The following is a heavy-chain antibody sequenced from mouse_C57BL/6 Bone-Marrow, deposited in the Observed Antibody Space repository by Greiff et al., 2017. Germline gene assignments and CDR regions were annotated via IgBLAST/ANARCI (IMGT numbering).Heavy chain of an antibody. CDR3: ASWGHYFDY. Sequence: QVQLQQSGPGLVQPSQSLSITCTVSGFSLTSYGVHWVRQSPGKGLEWLGVIWSGGSTDYNAAFISRLSISKDNSKCQVFFKMNSLQADDTAIYCCASWGHYFDYWGQGTTLTVSS. CDR1: GFSLTSYG. J-gene: IGHJ2*01. D-gene: IGHD4-1*01. CDR2: IWSGGST. V-gene: IGHV2-2*01.